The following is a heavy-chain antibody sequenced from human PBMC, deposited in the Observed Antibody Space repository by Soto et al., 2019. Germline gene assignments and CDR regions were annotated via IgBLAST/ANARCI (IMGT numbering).Heavy chain of an antibody. J-gene: IGHJ5*02. V-gene: IGHV1-2*02. CDR3: ARDFIGLPTA. D-gene: IGHD4-4*01. CDR1: GYTFTGYY. Sequence: ASVKVSCKASGYTFTGYYMHWVRQAPGQGLEWMGWINPNSGGTNYAQKFQGRVTMTRDTSISTAYMELSRPRSDDTAVYYCARDFIGLPTAWGQGTLVTVSS. CDR2: INPNSGGT.